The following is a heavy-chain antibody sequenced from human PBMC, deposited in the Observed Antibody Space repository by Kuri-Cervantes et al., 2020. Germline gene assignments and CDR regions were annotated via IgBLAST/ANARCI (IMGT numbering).Heavy chain of an antibody. J-gene: IGHJ6*03. CDR2: IYYSGST. CDR1: GGSVSSPSYY. Sequence: GSLRLSCTVSGGSVSSPSYYWSWIRQPPGKGLEWIGYIYYSGSTNYNPSLKSRVTISVDTSKNQFSLKLSSVTAADTAVYYCARVNGYYYYMDVWGKGTTVTVSS. V-gene: IGHV4-61*01. CDR3: ARVNGYYYYMDV.